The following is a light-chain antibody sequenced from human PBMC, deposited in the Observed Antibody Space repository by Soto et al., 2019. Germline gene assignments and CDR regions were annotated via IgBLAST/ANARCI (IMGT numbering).Light chain of an antibody. CDR2: DAS. CDR1: QDFSNF. CDR3: QQYGNLPLT. Sequence: DIQMTQSPSSLSASVGDRVTITCQASQDFSNFLNWYQQKPGKAPKLLIYDASNLETGVPSRFSGGGSGTHFTFTISSLQPEEIATYYCQQYGNLPLTFGPGTKVDIK. J-gene: IGKJ3*01. V-gene: IGKV1-33*01.